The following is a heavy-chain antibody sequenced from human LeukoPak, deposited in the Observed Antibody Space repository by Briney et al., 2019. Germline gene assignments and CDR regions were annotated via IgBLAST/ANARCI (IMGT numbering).Heavy chain of an antibody. D-gene: IGHD3-10*01. CDR1: GYTFTGYY. Sequence: ASVKVSCKASGYTFTGYYMHWVRQAPGQGLEWMGWISAYNGNTNYAQKLQGRVTMTTDTSTSTAYMELRSLRSDDTAVYFCARVYYGSGSLYYYYYYMDVWGKGTTVTISS. CDR2: ISAYNGNT. J-gene: IGHJ6*03. CDR3: ARVYYGSGSLYYYYYYMDV. V-gene: IGHV1-18*04.